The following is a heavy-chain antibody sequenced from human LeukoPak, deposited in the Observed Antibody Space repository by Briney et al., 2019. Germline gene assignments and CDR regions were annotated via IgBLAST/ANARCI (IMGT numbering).Heavy chain of an antibody. CDR2: ISSDGSST. CDR1: GSTFSSYW. J-gene: IGHJ4*02. CDR3: AKPDPGDRFGELLDY. Sequence: PGGSLRLSCAASGSTFSSYWMHWVRQAPGKGLVWVSRISSDGSSTSYVDSVKGRFTISRDNAKNTLYLQMNSLRAEDTAVYYCAKPDPGDRFGELLDYWGQGTLVTVSS. V-gene: IGHV3-74*01. D-gene: IGHD3-10*01.